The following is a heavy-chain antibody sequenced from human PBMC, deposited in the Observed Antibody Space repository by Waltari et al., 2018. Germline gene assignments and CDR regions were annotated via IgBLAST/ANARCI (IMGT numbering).Heavy chain of an antibody. V-gene: IGHV1-8*01. CDR2: MNPNSGNT. CDR1: GYTFTSYD. CDR3: ARTVWFGELYKGVYYFDY. Sequence: QVQLVQSGAEVKKPGASVKVSCKASGYTFTSYDINWVRQANGQGLEWMGWMNPNSGNTGYAQKCQGRVTMTRNTSISTAYMELSSLRSEDTAVYYCARTVWFGELYKGVYYFDYWGQGTLVTVSS. D-gene: IGHD3-10*01. J-gene: IGHJ4*02.